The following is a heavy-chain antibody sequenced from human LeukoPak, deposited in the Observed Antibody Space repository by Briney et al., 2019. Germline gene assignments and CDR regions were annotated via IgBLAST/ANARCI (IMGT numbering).Heavy chain of an antibody. CDR3: ARDRVGYGSGGSRGYFQH. CDR1: GGSISSGDYY. D-gene: IGHD3-10*01. J-gene: IGHJ1*01. V-gene: IGHV4-30-4*08. CDR2: IYYSGST. Sequence: PSQTLSLTCTVSGGSISSGDYYWSWIRQPPGKGLEWIGYIYYSGSTYYNPSLKSRVTISVDTSKNQFSLKLSSVTAADTAVYYCARDRVGYGSGGSRGYFQHWGQGTLVTVSS.